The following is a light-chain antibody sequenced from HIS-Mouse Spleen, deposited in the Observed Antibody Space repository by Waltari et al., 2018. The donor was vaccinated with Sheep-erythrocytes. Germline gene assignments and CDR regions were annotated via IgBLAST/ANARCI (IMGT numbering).Light chain of an antibody. CDR2: ECS. V-gene: IGLV2-23*03. Sequence: QSALTQPASVSGSPGQSITISCTGTSSDVGSSNLVSWYQQHPGKAPKLMIYECSKRPSGVSNRFSGSKSGNTASLTISGLQAEDEADYYCCSYAGSSTFHVVFGGGTKLTVL. J-gene: IGLJ2*01. CDR3: CSYAGSSTFHVV. CDR1: SSDVGSSNL.